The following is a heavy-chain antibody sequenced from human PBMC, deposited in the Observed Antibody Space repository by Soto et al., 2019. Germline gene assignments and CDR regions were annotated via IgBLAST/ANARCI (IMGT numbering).Heavy chain of an antibody. J-gene: IGHJ2*01. D-gene: IGHD3-9*01. CDR2: ITSTGDRI. V-gene: IGHV3-23*01. CDR3: AKVTGNYPWGFDL. Sequence: GGSLRLSCAASGFIFHDYAMSWVRQAPGKGLDWVALITSTGDRIYYADFVKGRFTISRDNSNKTLYLQISSLGAGASATYYCAKVTGNYPWGFDLWGR. CDR1: GFIFHDYA.